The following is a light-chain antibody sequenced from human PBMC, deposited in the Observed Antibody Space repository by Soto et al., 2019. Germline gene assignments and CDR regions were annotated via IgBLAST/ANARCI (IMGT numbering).Light chain of an antibody. J-gene: IGLJ1*01. Sequence: QAVVTQEPSLTVSPGGTVTLTCGSSTGAVTSSHYPYWFQQKPGQAPRTLIYDTSNKHSWTPARFSGSLLGGKAALTLSGAQPEDEAGYYCLLTYSGAPHYVFGTGTKLTVL. CDR3: LLTYSGAPHYV. CDR2: DTS. CDR1: TGAVTSSHY. V-gene: IGLV7-46*01.